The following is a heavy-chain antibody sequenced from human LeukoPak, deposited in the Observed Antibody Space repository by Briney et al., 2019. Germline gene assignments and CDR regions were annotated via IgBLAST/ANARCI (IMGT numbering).Heavy chain of an antibody. CDR1: GGSFSGYY. CDR2: INHSGST. D-gene: IGHD3-10*01. CDR3: ARSITIVRGLKYYYYMDV. J-gene: IGHJ6*03. Sequence: SETLSLTCAVYGGSFSGYYWSWIRQPPGKGLEWIGEINHSGSTNYNPSLKSRVTISVDTSKNQFSLKLSSVTAANTAVYYCARSITIVRGLKYYYYMDVWGKGTTVTVSS. V-gene: IGHV4-34*01.